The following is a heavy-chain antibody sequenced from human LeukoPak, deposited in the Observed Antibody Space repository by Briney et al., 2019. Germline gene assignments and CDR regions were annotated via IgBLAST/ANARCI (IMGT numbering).Heavy chain of an antibody. D-gene: IGHD2-15*01. J-gene: IGHJ4*02. CDR1: GFTFTTYW. V-gene: IGHV3-48*04. CDR3: ARSVVAATETFDY. Sequence: GGSLLLSCAASGFTFTTYWLGWVRQAPGKGLEWVSYISSSGSTIYYADSVKGRFTISRDNAKNSLYLQMNSLRAEDTAVYYCARSVVAATETFDYWGQGTLVTVSS. CDR2: ISSSGSTI.